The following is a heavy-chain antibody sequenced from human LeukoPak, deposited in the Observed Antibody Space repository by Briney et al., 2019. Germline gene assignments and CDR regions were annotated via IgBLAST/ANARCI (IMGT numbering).Heavy chain of an antibody. D-gene: IGHD4-17*01. CDR1: GYSFTSYW. CDR3: ARVSRDYGDYDPHFIYYYYGMDV. J-gene: IGHJ6*02. Sequence: KDGESLKISCKGSGYSFTSYWIGWVRQLPGKGLEWMGIIYPGDSDTRYSPSFQGQVTISADKSISTAYLQWSSLKASDTAMYYCARVSRDYGDYDPHFIYYYYGMDVWGQGTTVTVSS. V-gene: IGHV5-51*01. CDR2: IYPGDSDT.